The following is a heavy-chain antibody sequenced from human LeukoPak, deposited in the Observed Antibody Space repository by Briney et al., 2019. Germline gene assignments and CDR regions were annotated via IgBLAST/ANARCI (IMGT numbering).Heavy chain of an antibody. V-gene: IGHV1-2*02. CDR1: GYTFTGYY. Sequence: ASVKVSCKASGYTFTGYYMNWVRQAPGQGLEWMGWINPNSGGTNYAQKFQGRVTMTRDTSISTAYMELSRLRSDDTAVYYCAGVPIELDFWSASGVDYWGQGTLVTVSS. CDR2: INPNSGGT. J-gene: IGHJ4*02. CDR3: AGVPIELDFWSASGVDY. D-gene: IGHD3-3*01.